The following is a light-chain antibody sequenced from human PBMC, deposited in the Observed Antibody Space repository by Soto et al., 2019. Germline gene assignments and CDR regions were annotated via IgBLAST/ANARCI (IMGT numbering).Light chain of an antibody. Sequence: EIVLTQSPATLSLSPGERVTLSCRASQSINTYLAWYQQRPGQAPRLLIYDASNRATGVPARFSGGGPGTDFTLTISSLEPDDFALYYCQQRSRWPTFGGGTKVDIK. V-gene: IGKV3D-11*02. CDR3: QQRSRWPT. CDR1: QSINTY. CDR2: DAS. J-gene: IGKJ4*01.